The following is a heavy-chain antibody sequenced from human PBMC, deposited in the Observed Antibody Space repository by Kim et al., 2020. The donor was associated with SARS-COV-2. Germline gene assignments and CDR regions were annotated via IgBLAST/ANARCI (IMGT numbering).Heavy chain of an antibody. V-gene: IGHV3-30*01. J-gene: IGHJ5*02. Sequence: SVKGRFTISRDNSKNTLYLQMNSLRAEDTAVYYCARATLKYSSRGNWFDPWGQGTLVTVSS. CDR3: ARATLKYSSRGNWFDP. D-gene: IGHD6-13*01.